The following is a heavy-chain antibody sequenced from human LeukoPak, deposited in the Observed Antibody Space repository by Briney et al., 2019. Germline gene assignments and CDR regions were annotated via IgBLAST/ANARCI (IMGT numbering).Heavy chain of an antibody. J-gene: IGHJ4*02. CDR2: IRQDGSNK. CDR1: GFSFNNYG. CDR3: GRVPIRDGSGTYLDY. V-gene: IGHV3-30*02. Sequence: GGSLRLSCAASGFSFNNYGMHWVRQAPGKGRECVPFIRQDGSNKYYADCVKGRSTIARDVSKNTLYLQMKSLRAEDAGVYFCGRVPIRDGSGTYLDYWGQGAPVTVSS. D-gene: IGHD3-10*01.